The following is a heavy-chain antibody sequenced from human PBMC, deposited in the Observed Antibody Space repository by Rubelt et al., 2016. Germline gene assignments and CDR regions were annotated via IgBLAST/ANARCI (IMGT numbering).Heavy chain of an antibody. D-gene: IGHD3-10*01. CDR1: GGSISSGNW. J-gene: IGHJ4*02. CDR2: IYRSGRT. V-gene: IGHV4-4*02. CDR3: ARAPLYGSGTYGPYDY. Sequence: QVQLQESGPGLVKPSGTLSLTCAVSGGSISSGNWWSWVRQPPGKGLEWIGEIYRSGRTNYNPSLKSRVTISVDKSKNLFALILSAVTAADTAVYYCARAPLYGSGTYGPYDYWGQGTLVTVSS.